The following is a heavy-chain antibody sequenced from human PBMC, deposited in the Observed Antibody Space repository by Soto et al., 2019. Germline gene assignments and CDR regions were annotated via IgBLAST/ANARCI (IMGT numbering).Heavy chain of an antibody. CDR3: ATHVRYFDWLRQLDY. Sequence: ASVKVSCKVSGYTLTELSMHWVRQAPGKGLEWMGGFDPEDGETIYAQKFQGRVTMTEDTSTDTAYMELSSLRSEDTAVYYCATHVRYFDWLRQLDYWGQGTLVTVSS. CDR2: FDPEDGET. J-gene: IGHJ4*02. D-gene: IGHD3-9*01. CDR1: GYTLTELS. V-gene: IGHV1-24*01.